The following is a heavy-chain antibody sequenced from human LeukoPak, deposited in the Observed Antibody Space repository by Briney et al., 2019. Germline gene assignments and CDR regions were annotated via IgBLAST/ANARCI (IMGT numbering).Heavy chain of an antibody. CDR1: GYSFTTYG. CDR2: ISTYNGNT. CDR3: ARDRYYDFWNGYYTDYYIDV. D-gene: IGHD3-3*01. Sequence: ASVKVSCKASGYSFTTYGISWVRQAPGQGLEWMGWISTYNGNTSYEQKLQGRVTMTIDTSTSTAYMELRSLRSDDTAVYYCARDRYYDFWNGYYTDYYIDVWGKGTTVTVSS. V-gene: IGHV1-18*01. J-gene: IGHJ6*03.